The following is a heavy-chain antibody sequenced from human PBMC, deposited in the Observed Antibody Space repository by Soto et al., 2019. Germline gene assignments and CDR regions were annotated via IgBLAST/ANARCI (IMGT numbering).Heavy chain of an antibody. CDR2: ISSSSSYI. J-gene: IGHJ6*02. V-gene: IGHV3-21*01. D-gene: IGHD1-7*01. CDR1: GFTFSSYS. CDR3: ASRGVGTTDGMDV. Sequence: GGSLRLSCAASGFTFSSYSMNWVRQAPGKGLEWVSSISSSSSYIYYADSVKGRFTISRDNAKNSLYLQMNSLRAEDTAVYYCASRGVGTTDGMDVWGQGTTVTSP.